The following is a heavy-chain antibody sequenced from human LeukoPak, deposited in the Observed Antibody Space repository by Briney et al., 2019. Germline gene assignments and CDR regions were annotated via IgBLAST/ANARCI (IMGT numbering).Heavy chain of an antibody. Sequence: GRSLRLSCAASGFSFSSYGLHWVRQAPGKGLEWVSVISYDGKNIHYADSVKGRFTISRDNSRNTVYLQMNSLRVEDTAVYYCARTYSRESGYDFVFHYWGQGTRVTVSS. CDR2: ISYDGKNI. CDR3: ARTYSRESGYDFVFHY. J-gene: IGHJ4*02. V-gene: IGHV3-33*01. D-gene: IGHD5-12*01. CDR1: GFSFSSYG.